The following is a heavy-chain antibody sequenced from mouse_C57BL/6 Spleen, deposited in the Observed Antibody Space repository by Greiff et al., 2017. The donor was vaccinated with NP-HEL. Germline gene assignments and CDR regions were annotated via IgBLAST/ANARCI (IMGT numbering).Heavy chain of an antibody. D-gene: IGHD1-1*01. CDR1: GYSFTGYF. CDR3: ARGLITTVGAPFDY. V-gene: IGHV1-20*01. CDR2: INPYNGDT. J-gene: IGHJ2*01. Sequence: EVQLQQSGPELVKPGDSVKISCKASGYSFTGYFMNWVMQSRGKSLEWIGRINPYNGDTFYNQKFKGKATLTVDKSSSTAHMELRSLTSEDSAVYYGARGLITTVGAPFDYWGQGTTLTVSS.